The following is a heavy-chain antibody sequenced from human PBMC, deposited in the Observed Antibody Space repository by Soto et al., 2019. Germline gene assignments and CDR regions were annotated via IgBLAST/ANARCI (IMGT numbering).Heavy chain of an antibody. J-gene: IGHJ6*02. CDR2: IYYSGST. Sequence: PSETLSLTCTVSGGSISSGGYYWSWIRQHPGKGLEWIGYIYYSGSTYYDPSLKSRVTISVDTSKNQFSLKLSSVTAADTAVYYCAGTSSANAVRTHAGYYYYGMDVWGQGTTVTVSS. CDR1: GGSISSGGYY. V-gene: IGHV4-31*03. D-gene: IGHD4-17*01. CDR3: AGTSSANAVRTHAGYYYYGMDV.